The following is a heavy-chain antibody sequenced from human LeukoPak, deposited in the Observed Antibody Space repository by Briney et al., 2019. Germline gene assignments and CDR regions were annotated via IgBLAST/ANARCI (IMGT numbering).Heavy chain of an antibody. CDR2: IKQDGSEK. CDR3: ARVGRFLEWLLYGGDY. J-gene: IGHJ4*02. V-gene: IGHV3-7*01. D-gene: IGHD3-3*01. CDR1: GFTFSNYW. Sequence: PGGSLRLSCAASGFTFSNYWMSWVRQAPGKGLEWVANIKQDGSEKYYVDSVKGRFTISRDNAKNSLYLQMNSLRAEDTAVYYCARVGRFLEWLLYGGDYWGQGTLVTVSS.